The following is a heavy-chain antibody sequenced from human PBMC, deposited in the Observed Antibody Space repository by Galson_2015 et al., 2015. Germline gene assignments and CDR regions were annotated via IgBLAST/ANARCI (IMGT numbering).Heavy chain of an antibody. D-gene: IGHD3-3*01. J-gene: IGHJ6*04. CDR1: GFTFRDYS. V-gene: IGHV3-48*02. CDR2: TSNGGSTI. Sequence: SLRLSCAASGFTFRDYSMNWVRQAPGKGLEWISYTSNGGSTIYYAGSVKGRFTISRDNAKNSLYLQMNSLRDEDTAVYYCARDGPGVLRFLDVWGKGTTVTVSS. CDR3: ARDGPGVLRFLDV.